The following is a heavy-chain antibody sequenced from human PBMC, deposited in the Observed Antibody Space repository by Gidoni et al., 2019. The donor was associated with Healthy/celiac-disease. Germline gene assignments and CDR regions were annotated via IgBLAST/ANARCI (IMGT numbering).Heavy chain of an antibody. Sequence: EVQLVESGGGLVQPGGSLRLACASSGFAFSRHWMSWVRQAPGTGLAWVANITQDVSAKYYVDSVKGRFTISRDNAKTSLYLQMNSLRAEDTAVYYCARDIVVRGWFDPWGQGTLVTVSS. V-gene: IGHV3-7*03. CDR2: ITQDVSAK. D-gene: IGHD2-2*01. J-gene: IGHJ5*02. CDR1: GFAFSRHW. CDR3: ARDIVVRGWFDP.